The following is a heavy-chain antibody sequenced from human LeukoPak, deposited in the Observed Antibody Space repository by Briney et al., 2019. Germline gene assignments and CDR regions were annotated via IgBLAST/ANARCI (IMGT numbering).Heavy chain of an antibody. CDR3: ATSEYCSSTSCYFFAFDI. V-gene: IGHV1-69*05. J-gene: IGHJ3*02. CDR1: GGTFSSYA. D-gene: IGHD2-2*01. CDR2: IIPIFGTA. Sequence: SVKASCKASGGTFSSYAISWVRQAPGQGLEWMGGIIPIFGTANYAQKFQGRVTITTDESTSTAYMELSSLRSEDTAVYYCATSEYCSSTSCYFFAFDIWGQGTMVTVSS.